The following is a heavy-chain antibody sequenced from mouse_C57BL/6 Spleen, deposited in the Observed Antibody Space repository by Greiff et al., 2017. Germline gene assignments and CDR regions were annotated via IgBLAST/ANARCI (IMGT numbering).Heavy chain of an antibody. CDR1: GYTFTSYW. V-gene: IGHV1-61*01. J-gene: IGHJ2*01. CDR2: IYPSDSET. CDR3: AREEDIYYGYEGGYFDY. D-gene: IGHD2-2*01. Sequence: QVQLQQPGAELVRPGSSVKLSCKASGYTFTSYWMDWVKQRPGQGLEWIGNIYPSDSETHYNQKFKDKATLTVDKSSSTAYMQLSSLTSEDSAVYYCAREEDIYYGYEGGYFDYWGQGTTLTVSS.